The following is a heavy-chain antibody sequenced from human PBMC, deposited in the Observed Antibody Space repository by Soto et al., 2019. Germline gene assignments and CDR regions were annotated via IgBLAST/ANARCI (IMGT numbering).Heavy chain of an antibody. J-gene: IGHJ6*02. V-gene: IGHV3-23*01. Sequence: PGGSLRLSCLASGFTLSSYGMTWVRQAPGKGLEWVSAISGDGTTTEYADSVKGRFTISRDNDKNTLYLQMNSLRAEDSAAYYCAKDHGKYSSSPGLFGMDVWGQGTTVTVSS. CDR3: AKDHGKYSSSPGLFGMDV. D-gene: IGHD6-6*01. CDR2: ISGDGTTT. CDR1: GFTLSSYG.